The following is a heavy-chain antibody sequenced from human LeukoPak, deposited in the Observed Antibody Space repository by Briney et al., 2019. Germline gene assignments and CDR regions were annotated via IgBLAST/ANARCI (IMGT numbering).Heavy chain of an antibody. CDR3: ARHVWLQPFDY. V-gene: IGHV4-59*08. Sequence: KPSETLSLTCTGSGGSISSNYWSWIRQPPGKGLEWIGYIYYSGSTNYNPSLKSRVTISVDTSKNQFSLKLSSVTAADTAVYYCARHVWLQPFDYWGQGTLVTVSS. CDR1: GGSISSNY. CDR2: IYYSGST. D-gene: IGHD3-9*01. J-gene: IGHJ4*02.